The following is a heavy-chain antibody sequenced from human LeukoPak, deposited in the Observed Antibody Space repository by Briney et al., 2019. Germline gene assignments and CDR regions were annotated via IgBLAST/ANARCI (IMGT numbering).Heavy chain of an antibody. CDR1: GFTFSSYW. D-gene: IGHD4/OR15-4a*01. CDR2: IKQDGSEK. Sequence: GGSLRLSCAASGFTFSSYWMSWVRQAPGKGLEWVANIKQDGSEKYYVDSVKGRFTISRDDSKNTLYLQMNSLRAEDTAVYYCAKSGLSRFDYWGPGTLVTVSS. J-gene: IGHJ4*02. CDR3: AKSGLSRFDY. V-gene: IGHV3-7*03.